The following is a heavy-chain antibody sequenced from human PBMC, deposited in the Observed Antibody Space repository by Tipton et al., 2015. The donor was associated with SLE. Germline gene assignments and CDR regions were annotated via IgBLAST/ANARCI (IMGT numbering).Heavy chain of an antibody. Sequence: LVKPTQTLTLTCTFSGFSLRDSGMSVTWVRQPPGKALEWLALIDWGDDKYYSTSLQTRLTISKDTSRNQVVLTMTDLDPVDTATYFCARKPGQWLKHGYGMDVWGRGIMVTVSS. CDR1: GFSLRDSGMS. D-gene: IGHD6-19*01. CDR3: ARKPGQWLKHGYGMDV. J-gene: IGHJ6*02. CDR2: IDWGDDK. V-gene: IGHV2-70*20.